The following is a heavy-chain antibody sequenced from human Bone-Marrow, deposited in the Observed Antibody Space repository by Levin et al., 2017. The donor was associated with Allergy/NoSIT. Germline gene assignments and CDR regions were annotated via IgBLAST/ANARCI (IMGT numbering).Heavy chain of an antibody. CDR3: VKDMWS. D-gene: IGHD2-21*01. V-gene: IGHV3-15*07. CDR1: GFIFSGTW. Sequence: GGSLRLSCAASGFIFSGTWMNWVRQAPGKGLEWVGRIKKKTDGGTTDYAAPVAGRFTISRDDSKNTLFLQMNSLKAEDTAVYYCVKDMWSWGQGTPVTVSS. CDR2: IKKKTDGGTT. J-gene: IGHJ5*02.